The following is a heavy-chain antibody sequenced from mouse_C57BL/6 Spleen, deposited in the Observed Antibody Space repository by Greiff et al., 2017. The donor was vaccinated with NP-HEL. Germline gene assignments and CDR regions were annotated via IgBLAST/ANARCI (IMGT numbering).Heavy chain of an antibody. D-gene: IGHD1-1*01. V-gene: IGHV1-20*01. CDR2: INPYNGDT. J-gene: IGHJ2*01. CDR1: GYSFTGYF. CDR3: ARGGGSSYD. Sequence: EVMLVESGPELVKPGDSVKISCKASGYSFTGYFMNWVMQSHGKSLEWIGRINPYNGDTFYNQKFKGKATLTVDKSSSTAHMELRSLTSEDSAVYYCARGGGSSYDWGQGTTLTVSS.